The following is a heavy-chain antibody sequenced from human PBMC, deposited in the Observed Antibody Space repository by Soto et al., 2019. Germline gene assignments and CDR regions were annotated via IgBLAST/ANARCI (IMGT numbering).Heavy chain of an antibody. J-gene: IGHJ5*02. CDR3: ARSSHKESWFDP. CDR1: NGSISNFY. V-gene: IGHV4-4*07. Sequence: PSETLSLTCTVSNGSISNFYWNWIRQSAGKGLEWIGRIHGSGSATYNPSLRSRVTMSVDTSKNQFSLKVNSVNGADTAVYYCARSSHKESWFDPWGPGTLVTVS. CDR2: IHGSGSA. D-gene: IGHD6-13*01.